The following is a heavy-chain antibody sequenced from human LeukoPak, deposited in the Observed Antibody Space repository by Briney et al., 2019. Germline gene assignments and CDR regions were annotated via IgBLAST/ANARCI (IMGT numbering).Heavy chain of an antibody. CDR3: AKVAHYGDYGFDY. Sequence: GGSLRLSCAASGFTFSGYAMSWVRQAPGKGLEWVSAISGGGGSTYYADSVKGRFTISRDNSKNTLYLQMNSLRAEDTAVYYCAKVAHYGDYGFDYWGQGTLVTVSS. V-gene: IGHV3-23*01. CDR1: GFTFSGYA. D-gene: IGHD4-17*01. CDR2: ISGGGGST. J-gene: IGHJ4*02.